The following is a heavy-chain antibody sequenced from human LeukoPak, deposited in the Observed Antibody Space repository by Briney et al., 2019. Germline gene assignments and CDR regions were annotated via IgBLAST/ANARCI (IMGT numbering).Heavy chain of an antibody. Sequence: SVKVSCKASGGTFSSYAISWVRQAPGQGLEWMGGIIPIFGTANYAQKFQGRVTITADESTSTAYMELSSLGSEDTAVYYCARDQLRILSMNYYYYGMDVWGQGTTVTVSS. CDR1: GGTFSSYA. D-gene: IGHD2/OR15-2a*01. CDR3: ARDQLRILSMNYYYYGMDV. CDR2: IIPIFGTA. J-gene: IGHJ6*02. V-gene: IGHV1-69*13.